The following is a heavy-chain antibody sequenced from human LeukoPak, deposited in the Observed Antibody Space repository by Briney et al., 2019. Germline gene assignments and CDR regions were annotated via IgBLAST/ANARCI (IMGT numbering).Heavy chain of an antibody. CDR1: GFTFSRYG. D-gene: IGHD3-16*01. J-gene: IGHJ5*02. V-gene: IGHV3-30*18. CDR3: AKAMKGGIDP. Sequence: GGSLRLSCAASGFTFSRYGMHWVRQAPGKGLEWVAVISYDGSNKYYADSVKGRFTISRDNSKNTLYLQMNSLRAEDTAVYYCAKAMKGGIDPWGQGTLVTVSS. CDR2: ISYDGSNK.